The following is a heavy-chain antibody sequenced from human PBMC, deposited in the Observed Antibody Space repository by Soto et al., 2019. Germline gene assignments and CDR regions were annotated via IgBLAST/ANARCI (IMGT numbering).Heavy chain of an antibody. J-gene: IGHJ4*02. D-gene: IGHD3-10*01. V-gene: IGHV4-39*01. Sequence: SETLSLTCTVSGGSISSTIYYWGWIRQPPGKGLEWLGSIYYSGTTFYNPSLKSRVTISLDTSKHQFSLKLSSLTAADTSMYYCGWYEYPTGSLYWGQGALVIVSS. CDR1: GGSISSTIYY. CDR3: GWYEYPTGSLY. CDR2: IYYSGTT.